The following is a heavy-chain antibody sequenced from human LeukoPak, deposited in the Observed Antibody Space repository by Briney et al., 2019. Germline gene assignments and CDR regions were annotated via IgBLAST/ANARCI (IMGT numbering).Heavy chain of an antibody. D-gene: IGHD7-27*01. CDR3: AKPLGYNWGSPFDY. CDR2: ISGSSGTT. V-gene: IGHV3-23*01. CDR1: GFTFSSYA. Sequence: PGGSLRLSCAASGFTFSSYAMSWVRQAPGKGLEWVSAISGSSGTTYYADSVKGRFTISRDNSKNTLYLQMNSLRAEDTAVYYCAKPLGYNWGSPFDYWGQGTLVTVSS. J-gene: IGHJ4*02.